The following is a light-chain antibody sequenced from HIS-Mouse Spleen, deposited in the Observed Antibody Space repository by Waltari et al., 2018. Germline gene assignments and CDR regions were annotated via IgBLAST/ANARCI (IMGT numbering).Light chain of an antibody. CDR2: DAS. CDR1: QSVSSY. J-gene: IGKJ2*01. CDR3: QQRSNWYT. Sequence: EIVLTQSPATLSLSPGERATLSCRASQSVSSYLAWYQQKPGQAPRLLIYDASNRAPGIPARFSGSGSGTDITLTISSLEPEDFAVYYCQQRSNWYTFGQGTKLEIK. V-gene: IGKV3-11*01.